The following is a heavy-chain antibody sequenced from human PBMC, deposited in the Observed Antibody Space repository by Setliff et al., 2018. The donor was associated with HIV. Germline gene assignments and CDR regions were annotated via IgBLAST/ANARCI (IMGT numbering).Heavy chain of an antibody. CDR2: IKTAASVT. J-gene: IGHJ4*02. CDR3: ARAGVYYDSSGYCIDY. Sequence: PGGSLRLSCAASGFTFSSYRMHWVRQTPGKGLVWVSRIKTAASVTSYAESVKGRFTISRDNAKNSLYLQMNSLRAEDTAVYYCARAGVYYDSSGYCIDYWGQGTRVTVSS. D-gene: IGHD3-22*01. CDR1: GFTFSSYR. V-gene: IGHV3-74*01.